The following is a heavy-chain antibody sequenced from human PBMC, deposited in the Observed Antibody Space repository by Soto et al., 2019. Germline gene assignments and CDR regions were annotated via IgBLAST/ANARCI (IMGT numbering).Heavy chain of an antibody. V-gene: IGHV1-69*13. CDR2: IIPIFGTA. J-gene: IGHJ1*01. D-gene: IGHD3-22*01. CDR3: ARGYYDSRLTPEYFQH. Sequence: ASVKVSCKASGGTFSSYAISWVRQAPGQGLEWMGGIIPIFGTANYAQKFQGRVTITADESTSTAYMELSSLRSEDTAVYYCARGYYDSRLTPEYFQHWGQGTLVTV. CDR1: GGTFSSYA.